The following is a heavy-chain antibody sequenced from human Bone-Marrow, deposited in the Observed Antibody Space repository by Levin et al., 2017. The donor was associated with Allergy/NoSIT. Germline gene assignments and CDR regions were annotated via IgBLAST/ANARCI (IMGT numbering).Heavy chain of an antibody. CDR2: IYHSGTT. CDR1: GDPVSSKNW. J-gene: IGHJ4*02. D-gene: IGHD1-26*01. CDR3: AGNVGSGSYFDY. V-gene: IGHV4-4*02. Sequence: SETLSLTCAVSGDPVSSKNWWSWVRQSPGKGLEWIGEIYHSGTTNYKPSLKSRVTISLDKSKNQFSLTLPSMTPAATAIYYCAGNVGSGSYFDYWGQGILVTVSS.